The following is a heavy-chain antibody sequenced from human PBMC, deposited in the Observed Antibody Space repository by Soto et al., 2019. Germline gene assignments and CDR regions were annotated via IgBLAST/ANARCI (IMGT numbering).Heavy chain of an antibody. J-gene: IGHJ6*02. V-gene: IGHV1-58*02. Sequence: ASVKVSCKASGFTFTSSAMQWVRQARGQRLEWIGWIVVGSGNTNYAQKFQERVTITRDMSTSTAYMELSSLKSEDTAVYYCAATTVTTFSSAPYGMDVWGQGTTVTVSS. CDR2: IVVGSGNT. CDR1: GFTFTSSA. D-gene: IGHD4-17*01. CDR3: AATTVTTFSSAPYGMDV.